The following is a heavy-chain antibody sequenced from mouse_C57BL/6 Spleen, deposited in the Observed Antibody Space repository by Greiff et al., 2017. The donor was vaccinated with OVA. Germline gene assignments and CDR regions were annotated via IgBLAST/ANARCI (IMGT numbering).Heavy chain of an antibody. CDR1: GYTFTSYW. CDR2: IDPSDSYT. Sequence: QVQLQQPGAELVKPGASVKLSCKASGYTFTSYWMQWVKLRPGQGLEWIGEIDPSDSYTNYNQKFKGKATLTVDTSSSTAYMQLSSLTSEDSAVYYCARGREDAMDYWGQGTSVTVSS. V-gene: IGHV1-50*01. CDR3: ARGREDAMDY. J-gene: IGHJ4*01.